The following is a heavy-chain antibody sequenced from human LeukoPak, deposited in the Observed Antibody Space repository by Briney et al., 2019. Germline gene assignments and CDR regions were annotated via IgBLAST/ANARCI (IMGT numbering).Heavy chain of an antibody. V-gene: IGHV1-69*13. Sequence: SVKVSCKASGYTFTSYGISWVRQAPGQGLEWMGGIIPIFGTANYAQKFQGRVTITADESTSTAYMELSSLRSEDTAVYYCARVPPPLGYCSGGSCYSKGMYYFDYWGQGTLVTVSS. CDR1: GYTFTSYG. CDR2: IIPIFGTA. D-gene: IGHD2-15*01. CDR3: ARVPPPLGYCSGGSCYSKGMYYFDY. J-gene: IGHJ4*02.